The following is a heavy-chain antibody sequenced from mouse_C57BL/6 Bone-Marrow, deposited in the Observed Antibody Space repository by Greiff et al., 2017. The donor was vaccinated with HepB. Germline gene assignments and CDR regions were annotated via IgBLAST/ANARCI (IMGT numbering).Heavy chain of an antibody. CDR3: AAGTTVVVN. D-gene: IGHD1-1*01. Sequence: QQSCKASGYTFTSYWMQWVKQRPGQGLEWIGEIDPSDSYTNYNQKFKGKATLTVDTSSSTAYMQLSSLTSEDSAVYYCAAGTTVVVNWGQGTLVTVSA. CDR1: GYTFTSYW. CDR2: IDPSDSYT. V-gene: IGHV1-50*01. J-gene: IGHJ3*01.